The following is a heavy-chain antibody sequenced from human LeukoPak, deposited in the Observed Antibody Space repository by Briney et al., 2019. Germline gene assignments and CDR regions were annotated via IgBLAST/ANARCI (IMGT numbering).Heavy chain of an antibody. V-gene: IGHV3-21*01. D-gene: IGHD1-14*01. CDR3: ARDRGRNSFDY. J-gene: IGHJ4*02. CDR2: ITSSSSYI. Sequence: PGGSLRLSCAASGFTFSSYTMNWVRQAPGKGLEWVSSITSSSSYIYYADSVKGRFTISRHNAKNSLYLQLTSLRAEDTALYYCARDRGRNSFDYWGQGTLVSVSS. CDR1: GFTFSSYT.